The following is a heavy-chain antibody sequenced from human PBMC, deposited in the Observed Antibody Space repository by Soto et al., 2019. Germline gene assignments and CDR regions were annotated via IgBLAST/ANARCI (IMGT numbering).Heavy chain of an antibody. CDR3: ARDGKIAVADAFDI. Sequence: ASVKVSCKVSGYTLTELSMHWVRQAPGKGLEWMGGFDPEDGETIYAQKLQGRVTMTADTSTDTAYMELRSLRSDDTAVYYCARDGKIAVADAFDIWGQGTMVTVSS. CDR2: FDPEDGET. CDR1: GYTLTELS. J-gene: IGHJ3*02. V-gene: IGHV1-24*01. D-gene: IGHD6-19*01.